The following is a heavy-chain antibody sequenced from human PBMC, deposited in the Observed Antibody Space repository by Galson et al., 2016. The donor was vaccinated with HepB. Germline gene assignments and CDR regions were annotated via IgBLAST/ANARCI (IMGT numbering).Heavy chain of an antibody. CDR3: TRWGASSKYAMDV. CDR1: GFIFSDHY. D-gene: IGHD2-2*01. Sequence: SLRLSCAASGFIFSDHYIDWVRQAPGKGLEWIGRSRNKANSYSTEYAASVKGRFTVSRDDSKNSLYLQMNSLKIDDAAVYYCTRWGASSKYAMDVWGQWTTVTVSS. V-gene: IGHV3-72*01. CDR2: SRNKANSYST. J-gene: IGHJ6*02.